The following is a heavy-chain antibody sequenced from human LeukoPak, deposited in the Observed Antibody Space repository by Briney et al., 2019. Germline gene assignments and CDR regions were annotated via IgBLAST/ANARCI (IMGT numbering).Heavy chain of an antibody. D-gene: IGHD3-10*01. J-gene: IGHJ5*02. CDR2: IYYSGST. CDR1: GGSISSSSYY. Sequence: SETLSLTCTVSGGSISSSSYYWGWIRQPPGKGLEWIGSIYYSGSTYYNPSLKSRVTISVDTSKNQFSLKLSSVTAADTAVYYCARDCSYYGSGSDSYNWFDPWGQGTLVTVSS. CDR3: ARDCSYYGSGSDSYNWFDP. V-gene: IGHV4-39*07.